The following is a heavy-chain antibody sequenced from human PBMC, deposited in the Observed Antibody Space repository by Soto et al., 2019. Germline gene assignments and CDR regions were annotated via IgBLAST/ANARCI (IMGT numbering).Heavy chain of an antibody. CDR1: GGSISGFY. V-gene: IGHV4-59*12. CDR3: ARAPMVISRSYFDN. Sequence: NPSETLSLTCTVSGGSISGFYWTWIRQPPGKGLEWIGYISYSGNTNYSPSLKSRVTISVDTSKRLLSLKLTSVTTADAAVYFCARAPMVISRSYFDNWGQGTPVTVSS. CDR2: ISYSGNT. D-gene: IGHD2-8*01. J-gene: IGHJ4*02.